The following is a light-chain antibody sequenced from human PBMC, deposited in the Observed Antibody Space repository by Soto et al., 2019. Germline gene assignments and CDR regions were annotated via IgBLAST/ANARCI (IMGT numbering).Light chain of an antibody. CDR1: QSSRTW. Sequence: DIQMTQSPSTLSASVGDTVTITCRASQSSRTWVAWYQQKPGKAPNLLIYDASSLGSGVSSRFSGSGSGTEFTLTINSLEPEDFAVYYCQQRNVWPPITFGQGTRLEIK. CDR3: QQRNVWPPIT. CDR2: DAS. J-gene: IGKJ5*01. V-gene: IGKV1-5*01.